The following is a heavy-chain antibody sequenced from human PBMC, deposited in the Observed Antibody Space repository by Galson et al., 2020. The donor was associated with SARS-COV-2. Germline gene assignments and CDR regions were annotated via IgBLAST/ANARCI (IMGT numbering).Heavy chain of an antibody. CDR2: VYYSGST. Sequence: SETLSLTCTVSGGSTSGYYWNWIRQPPGKGLEWIGYVYYSGSTNYNPSLKSRVTISLDTSKNQFSLKLSSVTAADTAMYYCARDSSGYFPSHFDYWCQGTLVTVSS. CDR3: ARDSSGYFPSHFDY. D-gene: IGHD3-22*01. V-gene: IGHV4-59*01. J-gene: IGHJ4*02. CDR1: GGSTSGYY.